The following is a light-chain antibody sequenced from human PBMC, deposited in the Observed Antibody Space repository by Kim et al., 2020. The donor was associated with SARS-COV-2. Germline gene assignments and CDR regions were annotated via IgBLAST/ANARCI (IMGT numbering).Light chain of an antibody. J-gene: IGLJ1*01. V-gene: IGLV2-14*03. CDR1: SSDVGAYKY. CDR3: YSYTSKSTPYV. CDR2: DVS. Sequence: QSITITCTGTSSDVGAYKYVSWYPQHPSNAPKPIIYDVSDRPSGVSNRFSGSKSGNAASLTISGLQAEDEAEYYCYSYTSKSTPYVFGTGTKVTVL.